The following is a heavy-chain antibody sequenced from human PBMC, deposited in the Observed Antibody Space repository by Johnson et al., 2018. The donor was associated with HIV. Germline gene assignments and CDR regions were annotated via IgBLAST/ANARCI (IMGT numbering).Heavy chain of an antibody. CDR2: ICSDGSNT. CDR3: ARPLPVSGGSWWYLGAFDI. V-gene: IGHV3-33*01. J-gene: IGHJ3*02. CDR1: GFTLNSYG. D-gene: IGHD2-15*01. Sequence: QVQLVESGGGVVQPGGSLRLSCAASGFTLNSYGTHWVRQGPGKGLEWVAGICSDGSNTYYADSVKGRFTISRDNSKNTLYLQMNSLRAEGTAVYYCARPLPVSGGSWWYLGAFDIWGQGTMVTVSS.